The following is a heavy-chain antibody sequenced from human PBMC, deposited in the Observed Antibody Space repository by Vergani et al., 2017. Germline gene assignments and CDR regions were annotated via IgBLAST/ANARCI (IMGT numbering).Heavy chain of an antibody. D-gene: IGHD6-25*01. CDR3: ARVDTQVPATSHFYYMDV. J-gene: IGHJ6*03. V-gene: IGHV4-59*12. CDR2: IYDSGDT. CDR1: GDSMNTYY. Sequence: QVQLQESGPGLVKPSETLSLTCSVSGDSMNTYYWTWIRQPPGKGLEWIGYIYDSGDTKYNPSLKSRVTMSLDTSKNQFSLKLRSVTAADTAVYYCARVDTQVPATSHFYYMDVWGKGTTVTVSS.